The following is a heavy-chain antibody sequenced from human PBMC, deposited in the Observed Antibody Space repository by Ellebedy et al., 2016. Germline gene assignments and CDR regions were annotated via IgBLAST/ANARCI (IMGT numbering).Heavy chain of an antibody. CDR1: GFAFSRYV. D-gene: IGHD3-22*01. CDR2: ISDDGRSQ. Sequence: GGSLRLXXAASGFAFSRYVMHWVRQTPGKGLEWVAVISDDGRSQYYRDSVKGRFLISRDNSRNTLHLQMNSLRVEDTAIYYCARGPGLSYYENSGQMRGFDIWGQGTLVTVSS. V-gene: IGHV3-30*03. CDR3: ARGPGLSYYENSGQMRGFDI. J-gene: IGHJ3*02.